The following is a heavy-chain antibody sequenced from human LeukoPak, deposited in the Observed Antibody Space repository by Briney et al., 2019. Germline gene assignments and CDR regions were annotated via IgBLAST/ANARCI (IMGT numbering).Heavy chain of an antibody. Sequence: ASVKVSCKASGYTFTSYGISWVRLAPGQGLEWMGWISAYNGNTNYAQKLQGRVTMTTDTSTSTAYMELRSLRSDDTAVYYCARMEIFGVVIMYYFDYWGQGTLVTVSS. J-gene: IGHJ4*02. CDR1: GYTFTSYG. V-gene: IGHV1-18*01. CDR2: ISAYNGNT. CDR3: ARMEIFGVVIMYYFDY. D-gene: IGHD3-3*01.